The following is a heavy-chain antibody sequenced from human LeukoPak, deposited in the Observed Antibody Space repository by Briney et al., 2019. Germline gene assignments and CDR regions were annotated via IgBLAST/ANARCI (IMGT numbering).Heavy chain of an antibody. CDR1: GYSFSNYW. V-gene: IGHV5-51*01. CDR3: ARPHSDGPRGAFDI. CDR2: VYPGDSDT. D-gene: IGHD5-18*01. J-gene: IGHJ3*02. Sequence: GESLKISCKGSGYSFSNYWIGWVRQMPGKGLEWMGIVYPGDSDTRYSPSFQGQVTISADKSINTAYLQWSSLKASDTAMYYCARPHSDGPRGAFDIWGQGTMVTVSS.